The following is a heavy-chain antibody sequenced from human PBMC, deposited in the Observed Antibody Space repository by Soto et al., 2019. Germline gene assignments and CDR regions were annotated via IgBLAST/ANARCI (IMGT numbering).Heavy chain of an antibody. CDR2: INPNSGGT. CDR3: ARDFVYSSTYYFDY. Sequence: ASLKVSCKASGYTFTGYYMHWVRQAPGQGLEWMGWINPNSGGTNYAQKFQGRVTMTRDTSINTAYMELSRLRSDDTAVYYCARDFVYSSTYYFDYWGQGTLVTVSS. CDR1: GYTFTGYY. D-gene: IGHD6-13*01. J-gene: IGHJ4*02. V-gene: IGHV1-2*02.